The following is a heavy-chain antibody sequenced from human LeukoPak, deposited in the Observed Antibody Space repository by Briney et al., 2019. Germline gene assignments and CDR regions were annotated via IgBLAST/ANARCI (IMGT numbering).Heavy chain of an antibody. CDR1: GFTFSSYG. CDR3: ARDLGPGPISTYSRGRYYYAMDV. D-gene: IGHD2-15*01. CDR2: ISHDGSNK. J-gene: IGHJ6*02. V-gene: IGHV3-30*03. Sequence: PGGSLRLSCAASGFTFSSYGMRWVRQAPGKGLEWVALISHDGSNKHYGDSVKGRFTISRDNSKNTVYLQMSSLSPEDTAVYYCARDLGPGPISTYSRGRYYYAMDVWGQGTPVTVSS.